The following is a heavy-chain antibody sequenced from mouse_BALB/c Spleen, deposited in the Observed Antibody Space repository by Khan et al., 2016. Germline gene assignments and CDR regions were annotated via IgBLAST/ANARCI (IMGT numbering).Heavy chain of an antibody. J-gene: IGHJ3*01. V-gene: IGHV1-9*01. CDR2: ILPGTGST. Sequence: QVQLQQSGAELVKPGASVKISCKATGYTFSRYWIEWVKQRPGHGLAWIGEILPGTGSTNYNEKLKGKATFTAETSSNTAYIQLSSLTSEDSAVYYCARVADWGRGTLVTVSA. CDR1: GYTFSRYW. CDR3: ARVAD.